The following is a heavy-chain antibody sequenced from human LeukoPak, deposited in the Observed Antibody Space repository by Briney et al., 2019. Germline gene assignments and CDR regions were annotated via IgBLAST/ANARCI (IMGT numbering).Heavy chain of an antibody. Sequence: SETLSLTCAVYGGSFSGYYWSWIRQPPGKGLEWIGEINHSGSTNYNPSLKSRVTISVDTSKNQFSLKLSSVTAADTAVYYCARGLSDFGKDAFDIWGQGTMVTVSS. J-gene: IGHJ3*02. CDR1: GGSFSGYY. D-gene: IGHD3-3*01. V-gene: IGHV4-34*01. CDR3: ARGLSDFGKDAFDI. CDR2: INHSGST.